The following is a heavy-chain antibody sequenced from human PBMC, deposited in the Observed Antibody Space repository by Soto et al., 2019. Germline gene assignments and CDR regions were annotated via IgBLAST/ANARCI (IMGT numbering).Heavy chain of an antibody. CDR1: GFTFSAYD. CDR2: IGAADDP. J-gene: IGHJ6*02. CDR3: ARAYSGRLPRRADYYFAMDV. V-gene: IGHV3-13*05. D-gene: IGHD2-15*01. Sequence: PRLSCAASGFTFSAYDMHWVRQTTGKGLEWVSAIGAADDPYYLGSVKGRFTISRENAKNSLYLQMNSLRAEDTAVYYCARAYSGRLPRRADYYFAMDVWGQGTTVTVSS.